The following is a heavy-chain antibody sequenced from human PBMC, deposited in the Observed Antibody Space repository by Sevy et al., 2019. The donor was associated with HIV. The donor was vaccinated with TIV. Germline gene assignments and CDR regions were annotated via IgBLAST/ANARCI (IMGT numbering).Heavy chain of an antibody. CDR3: ARGGYFGWLLDWAFDP. D-gene: IGHD3-9*01. J-gene: IGHJ5*02. Sequence: GGSLRLSCAASGFTFSSYWMSWVRQAPGKGLEWVANIKQDGSEKYYVDSVKGRFTISRDNAKNSLYLQMNSLRAEDTAVYYCARGGYFGWLLDWAFDPWGQGTLVTVSS. CDR1: GFTFSSYW. V-gene: IGHV3-7*03. CDR2: IKQDGSEK.